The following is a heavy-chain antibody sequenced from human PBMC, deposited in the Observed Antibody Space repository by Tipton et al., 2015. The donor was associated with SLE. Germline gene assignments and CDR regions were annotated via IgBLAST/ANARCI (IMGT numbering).Heavy chain of an antibody. CDR2: IDYRGST. Sequence: TLSLTCTVSGASISSYSWSWIRQPPGKGLEWIGNIDYRGSTYYNPSLSSRVTMSVDTSMNQFSLKLSSVSAADTALYYCARNLYSSSSKRFDYWGQGTLVTVSS. CDR3: ARNLYSSSSKRFDY. J-gene: IGHJ4*02. V-gene: IGHV4-59*04. CDR1: GASISSYS. D-gene: IGHD6-6*01.